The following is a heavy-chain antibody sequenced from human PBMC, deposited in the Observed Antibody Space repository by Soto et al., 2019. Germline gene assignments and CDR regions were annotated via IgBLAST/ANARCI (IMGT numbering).Heavy chain of an antibody. CDR1: GDSVSSNSAA. V-gene: IGHV6-1*01. CDR3: ARRVYCSGGSCRQAGMDV. D-gene: IGHD2-15*01. J-gene: IGHJ6*02. CDR2: TYYRSKWYN. Sequence: SQTLSLTCAISGDSVSSNSAAWNWIRQSPSRGLEWLGRTYYRSKWYNDYAVSVKSRITINPDTSKNQFSLQLNSVTPEDTAVYYCARRVYCSGGSCRQAGMDVWGQGTTVTVSS.